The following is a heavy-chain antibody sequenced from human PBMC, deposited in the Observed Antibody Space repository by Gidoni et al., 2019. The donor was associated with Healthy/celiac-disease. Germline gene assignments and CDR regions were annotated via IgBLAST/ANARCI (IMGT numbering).Heavy chain of an antibody. CDR1: GFPFSGYW. CDR2: INSDGSST. D-gene: IGHD4-4*01. CDR3: AREMTKVTAEFDY. J-gene: IGHJ4*02. Sequence: DVQLVESGGGLVQPGGSLRLSCAASGFPFSGYWMHWVRQAPGKGLVWVSRINSDGSSTTYADSVKGRFTISRDKAKNTLYLQMNSLRAEDTAVYYCAREMTKVTAEFDYWGQGTLVTVSS. V-gene: IGHV3-74*01.